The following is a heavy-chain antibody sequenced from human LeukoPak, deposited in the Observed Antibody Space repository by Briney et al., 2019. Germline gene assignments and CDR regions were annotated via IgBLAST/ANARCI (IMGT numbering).Heavy chain of an antibody. J-gene: IGHJ4*02. CDR2: IYSGGST. Sequence: GGSLRLSCAASGFTVSSSYMSWVRQAPRKGLEWVSVIYSGGSTYYADSVKGRFTISRDNSKNTLYLQMNSLRAEDTAVCYCNYVYYGSGSYSSLFDYWGQGTLVTVSS. CDR1: GFTVSSSY. D-gene: IGHD3-10*01. V-gene: IGHV3-66*01. CDR3: NYVYYGSGSYSSLFDY.